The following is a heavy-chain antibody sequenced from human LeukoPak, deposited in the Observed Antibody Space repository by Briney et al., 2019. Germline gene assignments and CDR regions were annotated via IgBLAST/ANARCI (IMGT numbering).Heavy chain of an antibody. Sequence: GGSLRLSCAASGFTFSSYAMSWVRQAPGKGLEWVSAISGSGGSTYYADSVKGRFTISRDNSKNTLYLQMNSLRAEDTAVYYCAKDIAAAGQRILALFDYWGQGTLVTVSS. D-gene: IGHD6-13*01. CDR2: ISGSGGST. V-gene: IGHV3-23*01. CDR3: AKDIAAAGQRILALFDY. J-gene: IGHJ4*02. CDR1: GFTFSSYA.